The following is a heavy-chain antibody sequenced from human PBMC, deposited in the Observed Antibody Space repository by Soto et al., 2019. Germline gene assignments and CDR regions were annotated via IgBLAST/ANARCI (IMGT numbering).Heavy chain of an antibody. Sequence: QVRLVQSGAEVKKPGASVKVSCKASGYTFTSYDINWVRQATGQGLEWMGWVNPNSGNTGYAQKFQGRVTMTRNTSISTAYMELSSLRSEDTAVYYCARAYSSYYNWFDPWGQGTLVTVSS. D-gene: IGHD4-4*01. V-gene: IGHV1-8*01. CDR3: ARAYSSYYNWFDP. CDR1: GYTFTSYD. J-gene: IGHJ5*02. CDR2: VNPNSGNT.